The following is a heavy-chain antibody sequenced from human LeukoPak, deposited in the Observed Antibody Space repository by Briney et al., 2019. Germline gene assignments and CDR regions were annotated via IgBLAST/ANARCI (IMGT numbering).Heavy chain of an antibody. CDR1: GFTFSDYY. CDR2: ISSSGSTI. J-gene: IGHJ6*02. D-gene: IGHD4-11*01. Sequence: PGGSLRLSCAASGFTFSDYYMSWIRQAPGKGLEWVSYISSSGSTIYYADSVKGRFINSRDNAKNSLYLQMNSLRAEDTAVYYCARGPTVTSSYYYYGMDVWGQGTTVTVSS. V-gene: IGHV3-11*01. CDR3: ARGPTVTSSYYYYGMDV.